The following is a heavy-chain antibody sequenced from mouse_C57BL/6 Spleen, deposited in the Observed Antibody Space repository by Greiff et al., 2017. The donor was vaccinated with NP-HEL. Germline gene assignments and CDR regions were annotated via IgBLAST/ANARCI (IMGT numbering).Heavy chain of an antibody. J-gene: IGHJ4*01. D-gene: IGHD1-1*01. Sequence: VQLQQSGAELARPGASVKMSCKASGYTFTSYTMHWVKQRPGQGLEWIGYINPSSGYTKYNQKFKDKATLTADKSSSTAYMQLSSLTSEDSAVYYCARSDYYGSSQYYYAMDYWGQGTSVTVSS. CDR1: GYTFTSYT. CDR2: INPSSGYT. CDR3: ARSDYYGSSQYYYAMDY. V-gene: IGHV1-4*01.